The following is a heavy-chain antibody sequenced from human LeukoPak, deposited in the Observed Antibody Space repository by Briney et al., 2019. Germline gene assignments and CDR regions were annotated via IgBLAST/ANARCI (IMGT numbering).Heavy chain of an antibody. J-gene: IGHJ4*02. D-gene: IGHD3-22*01. CDR2: ISDSGGRT. CDR1: GITLSNYG. CDR3: AKRGVVIRVILVGFHKEAYYFDS. V-gene: IGHV3-23*01. Sequence: GGSLRLSCAVSGITLSNYGMSWVRQAPGKGLEWVAGISDSGGRTNYADSAKGRFTISRDNPKNTLYLQMNSLRAEDTAAYFCAKRGVVIRVILVGFHKEAYYFDSWGQGALVTVSS.